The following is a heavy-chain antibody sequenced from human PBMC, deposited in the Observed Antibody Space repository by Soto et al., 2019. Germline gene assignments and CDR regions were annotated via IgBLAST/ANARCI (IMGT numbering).Heavy chain of an antibody. Sequence: QVQLVESGGGVVQPGRSLRLSCAASGFTFSNYGMHWVRQAPGKGLEWVAVISYDGSNKYYADSVKGRLTISRDNSKNTLYLQMNSLRAEDTAVYYCAKDWATKGYYYGRAGGLDYWGQGTLVTVSS. CDR2: ISYDGSNK. D-gene: IGHD3-22*01. V-gene: IGHV3-30*18. CDR3: AKDWATKGYYYGRAGGLDY. J-gene: IGHJ4*02. CDR1: GFTFSNYG.